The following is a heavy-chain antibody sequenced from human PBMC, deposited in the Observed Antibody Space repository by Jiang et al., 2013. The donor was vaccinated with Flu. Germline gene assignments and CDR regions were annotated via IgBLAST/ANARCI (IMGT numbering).Heavy chain of an antibody. Sequence: SQTLSLTCGISGDSVSRNTAAWNWVRQSPSRGLEWLGRTYYRSKWYNDYVVSVKSRITINPDTSKNQFSLQLNSVTPEDTAVYYCASAVCGTTGSFAYWGQGSLVTVSS. V-gene: IGHV6-1*01. CDR1: GDSVSRNTAA. J-gene: IGHJ4*02. D-gene: IGHD1-7*01. CDR3: ASAVCGTTGSFAY. CDR2: TYYRSKWYN.